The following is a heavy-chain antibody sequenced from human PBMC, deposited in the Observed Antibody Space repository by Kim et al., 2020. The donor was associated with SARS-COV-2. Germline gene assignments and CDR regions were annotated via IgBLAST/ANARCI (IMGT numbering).Heavy chain of an antibody. CDR3: AKNRGSYGWGSRYNWFDP. Sequence: GGSLRLSCAASGFTFSSYGMHWVRQAPGKGLEWVAVISYDGSNKYYADSVKGRFTISRDNSKNTLYLQMNSLRAEDTAVYYCAKNRGSYGWGSRYNWFDPWGQGTLVTVSS. D-gene: IGHD3-10*01. CDR2: ISYDGSNK. V-gene: IGHV3-30*18. CDR1: GFTFSSYG. J-gene: IGHJ5*02.